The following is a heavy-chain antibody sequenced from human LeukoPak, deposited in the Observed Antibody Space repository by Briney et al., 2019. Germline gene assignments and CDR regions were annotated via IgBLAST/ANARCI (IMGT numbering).Heavy chain of an antibody. Sequence: SETLSLTCTVSGGSISSSSYYWSWIRQPRGKGLEWIGYIYYSGSTNSNASLKSRVTISVDTSKNQFSLKLSSVTAADTAVYYCARGGPGVTTGQGAFDIWGQGTMVTVSS. D-gene: IGHD4-17*01. CDR3: ARGGPGVTTGQGAFDI. V-gene: IGHV4-61*01. J-gene: IGHJ3*02. CDR1: GGSISSSSYY. CDR2: IYYSGST.